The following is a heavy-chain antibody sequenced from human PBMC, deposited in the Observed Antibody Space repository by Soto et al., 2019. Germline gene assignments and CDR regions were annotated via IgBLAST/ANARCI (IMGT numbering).Heavy chain of an antibody. Sequence: QVQLVQSGAEVKKPGASVKVSCKASGYTFTSYYMHWVRQAPGQGLERMEIINPSGGSTSYAQKFQGIVTMTRDTSTITVFLELNRLRTEDTAVYYWAIGVYYHDSSGYSPHDYWYFDLWGRGTLVTVSS. V-gene: IGHV1-46*01. CDR1: GYTFTSYY. D-gene: IGHD3-22*01. CDR3: AIGVYYHDSSGYSPHDYWYFDL. J-gene: IGHJ2*01. CDR2: INPSGGST.